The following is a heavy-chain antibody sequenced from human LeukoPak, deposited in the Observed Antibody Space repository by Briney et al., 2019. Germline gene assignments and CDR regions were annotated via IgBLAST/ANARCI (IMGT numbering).Heavy chain of an antibody. CDR3: ARAGIAAAGTDF. CDR2: ISSSGSTI. J-gene: IGHJ4*02. CDR1: GFTFSRYE. D-gene: IGHD6-13*01. Sequence: GWFLRLTCAASGFTFSRYEMNWVRQAPGKGLEWVSYISSSGSTIYYADSVKGRFTISRDNAKNSLYLQMNSLRAEDTAVYHCARAGIAAAGTDFWGQGTLVTVSS. V-gene: IGHV3-48*03.